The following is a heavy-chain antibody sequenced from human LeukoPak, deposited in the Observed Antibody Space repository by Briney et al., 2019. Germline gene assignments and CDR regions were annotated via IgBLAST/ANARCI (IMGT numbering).Heavy chain of an antibody. CDR1: GFTFSSYW. CDR3: AKGVDYCSGGSCPADY. CDR2: IKQDGSEK. D-gene: IGHD2-15*01. J-gene: IGHJ4*02. Sequence: GGSLRLSCAASGFTFSSYWMRWVRQAPGKGLEWVANIKQDGSEKNYVDSVKGRFTISRDNAKNSLYLQMNSLRAEDTAVYYCAKGVDYCSGGSCPADYWGPGTLVTVSS. V-gene: IGHV3-7*01.